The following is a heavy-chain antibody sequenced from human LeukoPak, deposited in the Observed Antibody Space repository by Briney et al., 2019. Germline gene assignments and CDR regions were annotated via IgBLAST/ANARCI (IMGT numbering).Heavy chain of an antibody. CDR1: LDSTTSTF. Sequence: SETLSLTCTVSLDSTTSTFWSWVRQPPGKELEWIGAIHRSGSANYNLCLQSRVTISIDRSRNKIALKLYSVTAADTAVYYGAREVLGGFNPGAYWGQGTLVTVSS. CDR2: IHRSGSA. V-gene: IGHV4-4*02. CDR3: AREVLGGFNPGAY. D-gene: IGHD1-14*01. J-gene: IGHJ4*02.